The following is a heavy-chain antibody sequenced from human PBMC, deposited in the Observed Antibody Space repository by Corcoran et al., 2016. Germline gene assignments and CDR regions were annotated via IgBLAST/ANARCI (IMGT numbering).Heavy chain of an antibody. V-gene: IGHV6-1*02. CDR1: GDSVSSNSAA. CDR2: TYYRSKWYY. D-gene: IGHD3-16*02. Sequence: QVQLQQSGPGLVKPSQTLSLTCAISGDSVSSNSAAWNWIRQSPSRGLEWLGRTYYRSKWYYDYAVSVKSRITINPDTSKNHFSLQLNSVTPEDTAVYYCARGDYVWGSCRSLYGMDVWGQGTTVTVSS. J-gene: IGHJ6*02. CDR3: ARGDYVWGSCRSLYGMDV.